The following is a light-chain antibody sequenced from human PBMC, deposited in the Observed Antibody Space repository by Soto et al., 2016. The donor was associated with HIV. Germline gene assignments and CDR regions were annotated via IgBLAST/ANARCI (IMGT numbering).Light chain of an antibody. Sequence: DIQPTQSPSSLSASIGDTVSITCRASQDIFNYLAWYQQKPGEVPKLLIFAAISLHSGVPSRFSGRGSGTQFTLTISSLQPEDIGTYYCQKYNNDVTFGGGTKVEI. J-gene: IGKJ4*01. CDR1: QDIFNY. CDR2: AAI. V-gene: IGKV1-27*01. CDR3: QKYNNDVT.